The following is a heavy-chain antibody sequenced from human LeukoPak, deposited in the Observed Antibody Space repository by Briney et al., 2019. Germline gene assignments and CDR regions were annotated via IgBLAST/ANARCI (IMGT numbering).Heavy chain of an antibody. J-gene: IGHJ4*02. CDR2: ISSNGGST. CDR3: AREGGDGYNFDY. D-gene: IGHD5-24*01. V-gene: IGHV3-64D*06. CDR1: GFTFSSYA. Sequence: PGGSLRLSCSASGFTFSSYAMHWVRQAPGKGLEYVSAISSNGGSTYYADSAKGRFTISRDNSKNTLYLQMSSLRAEDTAVYYCAREGGDGYNFDYWGQGTLVTVSS.